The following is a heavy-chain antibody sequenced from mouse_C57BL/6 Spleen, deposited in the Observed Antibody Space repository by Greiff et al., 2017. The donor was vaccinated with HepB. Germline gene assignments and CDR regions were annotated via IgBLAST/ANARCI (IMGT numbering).Heavy chain of an antibody. D-gene: IGHD2-3*01. CDR2: IHPNSGST. V-gene: IGHV1-64*01. J-gene: IGHJ2*01. CDR1: GYTFTSYW. CDR3: ARRGLLEYFDY. Sequence: QVQLQQPGAELVKPGASVKLSCKASGYTFTSYWMHWVKQRPGQGLEWIGMIHPNSGSTNYNEKLKSKATLTVEKSSSTAYMQLSSLTSEDSAVYYCARRGLLEYFDYWGQGTTLTVSS.